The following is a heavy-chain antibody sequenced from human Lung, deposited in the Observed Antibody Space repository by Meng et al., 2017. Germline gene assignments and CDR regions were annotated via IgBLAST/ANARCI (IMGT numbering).Heavy chain of an antibody. V-gene: IGHV4-34*04. CDR2: INHSEST. CDR3: ARGPTTMAHDFDY. J-gene: IGHJ4*02. D-gene: IGHD4-11*01. CDR1: GGSCSDYY. Sequence: VQRKAAGAGLVKPSKPLSLPCVVSGGSCSDYYWSWIRQRPGKGLGWIGEINHSESTNPNPSLESLATISVDTAQNNLSLKLSSVTAADSAVYYCARGPTTMAHDFDYWGQGTLVTVSS.